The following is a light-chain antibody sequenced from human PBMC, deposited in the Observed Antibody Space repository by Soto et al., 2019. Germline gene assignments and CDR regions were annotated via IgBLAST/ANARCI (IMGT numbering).Light chain of an antibody. V-gene: IGKV1-9*01. Sequence: DIQLTQSPSFLSASVGDIVTITCRASQDINSYLAWYQLKLGKAPKLLIYGTSTLQSGVPSMFSGSGSGTEFTLTISSLQHEDFATYFCQQINRYPITFGQRTRLEIQ. CDR2: GTS. CDR1: QDINSY. CDR3: QQINRYPIT. J-gene: IGKJ5*01.